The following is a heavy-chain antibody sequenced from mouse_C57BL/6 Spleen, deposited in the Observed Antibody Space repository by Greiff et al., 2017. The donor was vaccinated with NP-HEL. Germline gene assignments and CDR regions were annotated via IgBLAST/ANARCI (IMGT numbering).Heavy chain of an antibody. CDR2: INTSTGGT. CDR3: ARRGGLDDDDAYYFDY. J-gene: IGHJ2*01. D-gene: IGHD2-4*01. CDR1: GYSFTGYY. V-gene: IGHV1-42*01. Sequence: EVQLQQSGPELVKPGASVKISCKASGYSFTGYYMNWVKQSPEKSLEWIGEINTSTGGTTYNQKLKAKATLSVDKSSSTAYMQLKSLTSEDSAVYYCARRGGLDDDDAYYFDYWGQGTTLTVSS.